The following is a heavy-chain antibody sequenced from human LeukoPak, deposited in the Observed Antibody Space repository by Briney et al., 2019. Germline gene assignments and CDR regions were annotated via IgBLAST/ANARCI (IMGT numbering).Heavy chain of an antibody. CDR3: ARRRYYYGSGQYWYFDL. D-gene: IGHD3-10*01. J-gene: IGHJ2*01. Sequence: SETLSLTCTVSGGSISSYYWSWIRQPPGKGLEWIGYIYYSGSTNYNPSLKSRVTISVDTSKNQFSLKLSSVTAADTAVYYCARRRYYYGSGQYWYFDLWGRGTLVTVSS. CDR2: IYYSGST. CDR1: GGSISSYY. V-gene: IGHV4-59*12.